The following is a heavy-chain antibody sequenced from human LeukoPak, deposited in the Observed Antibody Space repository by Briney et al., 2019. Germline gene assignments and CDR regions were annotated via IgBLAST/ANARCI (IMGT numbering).Heavy chain of an antibody. CDR3: ARVATMVRVPLDALDI. D-gene: IGHD3-10*01. CDR1: GFTFSTYG. Sequence: GGSLRLSCAASGFTFSTYGMHWVRQAPGKGLEWVAVIWHDGSIKYYADSVKGRFTISRDNAKNSLYLQMNSLRAEDTAVYYCARVATMVRVPLDALDIWGQGTMVSVSS. V-gene: IGHV3-33*03. CDR2: IWHDGSIK. J-gene: IGHJ3*02.